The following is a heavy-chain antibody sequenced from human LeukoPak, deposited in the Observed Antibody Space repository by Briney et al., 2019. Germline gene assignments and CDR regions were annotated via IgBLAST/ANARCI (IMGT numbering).Heavy chain of an antibody. Sequence: GSLRLSCAASGFSFSTYCMHWVRQAPGKGPMWVSRICPDGTVTNYADSVKARFSISRDNARNTVYLQMNSLRAEDTAVYYCAKRDSLFDYWGQGTLVTVSS. V-gene: IGHV3-74*01. CDR1: GFSFSTYC. CDR2: ICPDGTVT. J-gene: IGHJ4*02. D-gene: IGHD5-24*01. CDR3: AKRDSLFDY.